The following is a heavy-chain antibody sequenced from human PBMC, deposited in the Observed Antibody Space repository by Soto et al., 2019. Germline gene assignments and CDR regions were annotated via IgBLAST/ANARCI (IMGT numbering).Heavy chain of an antibody. Sequence: GGSLGLSCGASVFTFSNAWMNWVRQAPGKGLEWVGRIKSKTDGGTTDYAAPVKGRFTISRDDSKNTLYLQMNSLKTEDTAVYYCTTDFGPATALIDYWGQGTLVTVSS. J-gene: IGHJ4*02. CDR1: VFTFSNAW. V-gene: IGHV3-15*07. CDR2: IKSKTDGGTT. CDR3: TTDFGPATALIDY. D-gene: IGHD3-3*01.